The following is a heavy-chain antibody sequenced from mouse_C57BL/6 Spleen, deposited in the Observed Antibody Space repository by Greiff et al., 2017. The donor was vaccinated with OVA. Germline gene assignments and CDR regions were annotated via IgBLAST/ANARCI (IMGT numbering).Heavy chain of an antibody. CDR2: IWTGGGT. Sequence: VQLVESGPGLVAPSQSLSITCTVSGFSLTSYAISWVRQPPGKGLEWLGVIWTGGGTNYNSALKSRLSISKDNSKSQVFLKMNSLQTDDTARYYCARNSNWDGEDYFDYWGQGTTLTVSS. CDR1: GFSLTSYA. V-gene: IGHV2-9-1*01. J-gene: IGHJ2*01. CDR3: ARNSNWDGEDYFDY. D-gene: IGHD4-1*01.